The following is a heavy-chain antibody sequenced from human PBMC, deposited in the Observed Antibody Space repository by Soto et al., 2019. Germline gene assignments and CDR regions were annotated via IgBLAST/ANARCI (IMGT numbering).Heavy chain of an antibody. Sequence: QVQLVQSGAEVKKPGSSVKVSCRASGGSFRNYVMSWVRQAPGQGLEWMGGIIPVFETRTYAQKFQGRVTIPADDSTSTASREMTNLRSEDTAVYFCSFDSDINSYSIFDFWGQGTLVTFSS. CDR2: IIPVFETR. J-gene: IGHJ4*02. V-gene: IGHV1-69*01. CDR1: GGSFRNYV. CDR3: SFDSDINSYSIFDF. D-gene: IGHD3-9*01.